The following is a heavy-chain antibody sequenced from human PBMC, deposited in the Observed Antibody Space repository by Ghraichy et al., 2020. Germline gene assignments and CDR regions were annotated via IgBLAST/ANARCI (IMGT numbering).Heavy chain of an antibody. J-gene: IGHJ4*02. V-gene: IGHV3-23*01. CDR3: AKGDSSGWQPEY. Sequence: LSLTCAASGFTFSSYAMSWVRQAPGKGLEWVSAISGSGGSTYYADSVKGRFTISRDNSKNTLYLQMNSLRAEDTAVYYCAKGDSSGWQPEYWGQGTLVTVSS. CDR2: ISGSGGST. CDR1: GFTFSSYA. D-gene: IGHD6-19*01.